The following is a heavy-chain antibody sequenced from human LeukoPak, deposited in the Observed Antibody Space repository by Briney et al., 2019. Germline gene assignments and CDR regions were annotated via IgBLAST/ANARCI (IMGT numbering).Heavy chain of an antibody. D-gene: IGHD2-2*02. V-gene: IGHV1-18*01. Sequence: ASVKVSCKASGYTFNSYGIAWVRQAPGQGPEWMGWISVYNANTRNAQKFQGRVTMTTDASTSTAYMELRSLTSDDTAVYHCARDSGTWVECTRTSCYIAYWGQGTLVSVSS. J-gene: IGHJ4*02. CDR1: GYTFNSYG. CDR3: ARDSGTWVECTRTSCYIAY. CDR2: ISVYNANT.